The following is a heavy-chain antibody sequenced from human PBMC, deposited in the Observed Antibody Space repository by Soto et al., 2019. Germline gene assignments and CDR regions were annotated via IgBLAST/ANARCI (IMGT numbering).Heavy chain of an antibody. V-gene: IGHV3-7*05. J-gene: IGHJ5*02. CDR2: IKDDGGDE. CDR3: AGGSGWISNT. CDR1: GFTFSPYW. D-gene: IGHD6-19*01. Sequence: EVQLVESGGGLVQPRGSLRLSCAASGFTFSPYWMSWVRQAPGKGLEWVAIIKDDGGDEHSLEAVRGPFTISRDNAKKSLYLAMDSLRVEDTAVYYCAGGSGWISNTWGQGPLVTVSS.